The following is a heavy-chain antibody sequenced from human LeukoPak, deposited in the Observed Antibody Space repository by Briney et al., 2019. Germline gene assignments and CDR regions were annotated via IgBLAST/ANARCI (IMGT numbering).Heavy chain of an antibody. CDR1: GGTFSSYA. J-gene: IGHJ4*02. Sequence: ASVKVSCKASGGTFSSYAISWVRQAPGQGLEWMGGIIPIFGTANYAQKFQGRVTITTDESTSTAYMELSSLRSEDTAVYYCARGAMEGGRLMDFDYRGQGTLVTVSS. CDR3: ARGAMEGGRLMDFDY. D-gene: IGHD5-18*01. V-gene: IGHV1-69*05. CDR2: IIPIFGTA.